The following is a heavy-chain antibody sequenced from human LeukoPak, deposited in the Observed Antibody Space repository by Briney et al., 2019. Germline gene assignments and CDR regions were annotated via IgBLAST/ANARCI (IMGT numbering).Heavy chain of an antibody. CDR1: GGTFSSYA. V-gene: IGHV1-69*05. Sequence: KVSCKASGGTFSSYAISWVRQAPGQGLEWMGGIIPIFGTANYAQKFQGRVTITTDESASTAYMELSSLRSEDTAVYYCARSRPVEMATIRGLYYFDYWGQGTLVTVSS. J-gene: IGHJ4*02. CDR3: ARSRPVEMATIRGLYYFDY. D-gene: IGHD5-24*01. CDR2: IIPIFGTA.